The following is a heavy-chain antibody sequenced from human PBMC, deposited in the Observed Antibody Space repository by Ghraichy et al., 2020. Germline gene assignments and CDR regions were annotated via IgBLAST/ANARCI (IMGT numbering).Heavy chain of an antibody. D-gene: IGHD6-13*01. CDR2: ISAYNGNT. CDR3: ARCLYSTSWYSLRGAHYYYYGMDV. J-gene: IGHJ6*02. Sequence: VKVSCKASDYTFTNYVINWVRQAPGQGLEWMGWISAYNGNTNYAQKLQGRVTMTTDTSSSTAYMELRSLRSDDTAVYYCARCLYSTSWYSLRGAHYYYYGMDVWGQGTTVTVSS. V-gene: IGHV1-18*01. CDR1: DYTFTNYV.